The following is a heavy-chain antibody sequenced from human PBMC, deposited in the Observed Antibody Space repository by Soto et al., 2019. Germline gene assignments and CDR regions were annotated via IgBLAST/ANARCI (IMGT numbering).Heavy chain of an antibody. D-gene: IGHD3-22*01. CDR3: ARVMYYYDSSGAIYAFDI. CDR2: IYYSGST. CDR1: VASVSSGSYY. Sequence: SETLSLTCTVSVASVSSGSYYWSWIRQPPGKGLEWIGYIYYSGSTNYNPSLKSRVTISVDTSKNQFSLKLSSVTAADTAVYYCARVMYYYDSSGAIYAFDIWGQGTMVTVSS. J-gene: IGHJ3*02. V-gene: IGHV4-61*01.